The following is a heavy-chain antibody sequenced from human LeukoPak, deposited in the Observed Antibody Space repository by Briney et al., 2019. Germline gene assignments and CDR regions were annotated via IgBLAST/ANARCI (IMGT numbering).Heavy chain of an antibody. CDR1: GFTLSNYW. CDR3: ARHSASGSYYTYNFDY. Sequence: GGSLRLSCAASGFTLSNYWMSWVRQAPGKGLEWVANINQDGSQTYYVDSLKGRFTISRDNVKGSLYLQMNSLRAEDAAVFYCARHSASGSYYTYNFDYWGQGTQVTVSS. V-gene: IGHV3-7*01. J-gene: IGHJ4*02. CDR2: INQDGSQT. D-gene: IGHD3-10*01.